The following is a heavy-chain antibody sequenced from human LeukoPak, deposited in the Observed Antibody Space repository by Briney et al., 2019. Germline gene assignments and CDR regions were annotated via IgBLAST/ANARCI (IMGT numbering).Heavy chain of an antibody. CDR2: ISIRSSTI. J-gene: IGHJ6*02. CDR1: GFTFSSYP. Sequence: GRSLRLSCAASGFTFSSYPMNWVRQAPGKGLEWVSYISIRSSTIYYAESVKGRFTISRDNAKNSLYLQMNSLRAEDTAVYYCCNGGTLYYYGMDVWGQGTTVIVSS. V-gene: IGHV3-48*04. D-gene: IGHD1-1*01. CDR3: CNGGTLYYYGMDV.